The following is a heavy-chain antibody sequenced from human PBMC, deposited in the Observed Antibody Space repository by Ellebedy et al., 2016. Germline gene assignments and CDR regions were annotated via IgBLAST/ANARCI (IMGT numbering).Heavy chain of an antibody. CDR2: FHPEDGKT. V-gene: IGHV1-24*01. J-gene: IGHJ4*02. CDR3: ATDSNDFWSGYWTF. CDR1: GHTLTELS. Sequence: ASVKVSCKVSGHTLTELSMQWVRQAPGKGLEWMGGFHPEDGKTIYAQSLQGRVTVTEDTSTDTVFFELNSLRSGDTAVYYCATDSNDFWSGYWTFWGQGTLVTVSS. D-gene: IGHD3-3*01.